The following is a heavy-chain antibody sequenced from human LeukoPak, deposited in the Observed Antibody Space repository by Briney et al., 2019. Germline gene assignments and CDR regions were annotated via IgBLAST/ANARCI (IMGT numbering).Heavy chain of an antibody. V-gene: IGHV4-59*01. CDR1: GGSISSYY. CDR2: IYYSGST. Sequence: SETLSLTCTVSGGSISSYYWSWIRQPPGKGLEWIGYIYYSGSTNYNPSLKSRVTISVDTSKDQFSLKLSSVTAADTAVYYCARDRGYYDSSGYQGWFDPWGQGTLVTVSS. CDR3: ARDRGYYDSSGYQGWFDP. J-gene: IGHJ5*02. D-gene: IGHD3-22*01.